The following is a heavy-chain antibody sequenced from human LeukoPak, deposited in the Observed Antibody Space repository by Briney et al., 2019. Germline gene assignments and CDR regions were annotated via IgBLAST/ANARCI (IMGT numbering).Heavy chain of an antibody. CDR1: GGSISSSNNY. D-gene: IGHD6-19*01. CDR3: ARGLAVSGRSSLDF. CDR2: IYYTGTT. J-gene: IGHJ4*02. Sequence: SETLSLTCTVSGGSISSSNNYWGWIRQPPGKGLEWIGSIYYTGTTYYNPSLKSRVTVSVDTSKNQFSLKLSSVTAADTAVYFCARGLAVSGRSSLDFWGQGTLVTVSS. V-gene: IGHV4-39*07.